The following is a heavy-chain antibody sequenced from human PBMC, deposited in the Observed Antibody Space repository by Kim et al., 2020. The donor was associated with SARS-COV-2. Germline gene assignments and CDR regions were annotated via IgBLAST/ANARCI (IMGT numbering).Heavy chain of an antibody. J-gene: IGHJ2*01. V-gene: IGHV4-59*01. CDR2: VCCGGRT. CDR3: ARILYADTDPYWYFDV. D-gene: IGHD3-16*01. CDR1: GDSISPYY. Sequence: SETLSLTCAVSGDSISPYYWTWVRQSPGKGLEWIGYVCCGGRTNLNISLKPRLTMSLDTSKNQFSMTLSSVTSADAAVYYCARILYADTDPYWYFDVWGR.